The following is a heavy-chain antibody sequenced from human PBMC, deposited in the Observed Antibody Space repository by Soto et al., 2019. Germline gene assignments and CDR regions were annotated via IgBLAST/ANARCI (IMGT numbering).Heavy chain of an antibody. D-gene: IGHD1-26*01. CDR1: GFTFSSYG. CDR2: IWYDGSNK. CDR3: ARDQGAYAEYFQH. V-gene: IGHV3-33*01. J-gene: IGHJ1*01. Sequence: QMQLVESGGGVVQPGRSLRLSCAASGFTFSSYGMHWVRQAPGKGLEWVALIWYDGSNKYYADSVKGRFTISRDNSENTLYLQMNSLRAEDTAVYYCARDQGAYAEYFQHWGQGTLVTVSS.